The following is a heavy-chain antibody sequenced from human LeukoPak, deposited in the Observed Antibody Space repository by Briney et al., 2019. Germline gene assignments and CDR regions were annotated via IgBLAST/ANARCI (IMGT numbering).Heavy chain of an antibody. CDR2: IFHSGST. Sequence: SDTLSLTCTVSGYSISSGYYWGWIRQPPGKGLEWIGSIFHSGSTYYKPSLKGRVTISVDTSKEQFSLNLTSVTAADTAVYYCARDLEWELPIWGQGTLVTVSS. CDR3: ARDLEWELPI. D-gene: IGHD1-26*01. CDR1: GYSISSGYY. J-gene: IGHJ4*02. V-gene: IGHV4-38-2*02.